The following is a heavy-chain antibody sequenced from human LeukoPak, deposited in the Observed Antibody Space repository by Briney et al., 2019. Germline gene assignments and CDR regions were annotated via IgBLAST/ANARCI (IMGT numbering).Heavy chain of an antibody. Sequence: GGSLRLSCAASGFTVSSNYMSWVRQAPGKGLDWVSVIYSGGSTYYADSVKGRFTISRDTSKNTLYLQMNSLRAEDTAVYYCGRDAAGRAFDIWGQGKMVTVSS. D-gene: IGHD6-13*01. CDR3: GRDAAGRAFDI. CDR2: IYSGGST. J-gene: IGHJ3*02. V-gene: IGHV3-66*01. CDR1: GFTVSSNY.